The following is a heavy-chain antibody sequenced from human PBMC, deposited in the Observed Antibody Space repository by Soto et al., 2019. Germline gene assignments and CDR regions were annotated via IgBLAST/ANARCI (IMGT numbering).Heavy chain of an antibody. J-gene: IGHJ4*02. D-gene: IGHD3-10*01. CDR1: GFTFSNAW. V-gene: IGHV3-15*07. Sequence: GGSLRLSCAASGFTFSNAWMNWVRQAPGKGLEWVGRIKSKTDGGTTDYAAPVKGRFTISRDDSKNTLYLQMNSLKTEDTAVYYCTTDIYGSGSYHFDYWGQGTLVTVSS. CDR3: TTDIYGSGSYHFDY. CDR2: IKSKTDGGTT.